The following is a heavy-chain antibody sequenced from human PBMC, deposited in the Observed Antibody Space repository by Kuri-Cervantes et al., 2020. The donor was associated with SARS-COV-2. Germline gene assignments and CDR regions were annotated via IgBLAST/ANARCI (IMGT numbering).Heavy chain of an antibody. CDR2: IRDKAKNYAT. J-gene: IGHJ4*02. CDR3: TTLIDY. CDR1: GFLFSASA. Sequence: GESLQVSCAVSGFLFSASAIHWVRQASGKGLEWVGRIRDKAKNYATAYVASVKGRFTISMDDSKNVAYPQINSLKTEDTAVYYCTTLIDYWGQGTLVTVSS. V-gene: IGHV3-73*01.